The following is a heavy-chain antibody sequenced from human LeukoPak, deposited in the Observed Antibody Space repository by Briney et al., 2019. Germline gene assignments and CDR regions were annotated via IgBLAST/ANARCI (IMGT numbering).Heavy chain of an antibody. Sequence: GESLKISCKGSGYSFTSYWIGWVRQMPGKGLEWMGIIYPGDSDTRYSPSFQGQVTISADKSISTAYLQWSSLKASDTAMHYCARQLSDSSGWYPGHYWGQGTLVTVSS. CDR1: GYSFTSYW. CDR2: IYPGDSDT. V-gene: IGHV5-51*01. D-gene: IGHD6-19*01. J-gene: IGHJ4*02. CDR3: ARQLSDSSGWYPGHY.